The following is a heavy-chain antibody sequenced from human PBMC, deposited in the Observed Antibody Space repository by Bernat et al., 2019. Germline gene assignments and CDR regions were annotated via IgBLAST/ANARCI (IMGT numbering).Heavy chain of an antibody. CDR3: ARGLGYSSSWYNYFAY. D-gene: IGHD6-13*01. Sequence: QVQLQQWGAGLLKPSETLSLTCVVDGGSFSGYYWSWIRQPPGKGLEWIGEINHRGSTNYNPSLKSRVTISVDTSKNQCSLKLSSVTAADTAVYYCARGLGYSSSWYNYFAYWGQGTLVTVSS. CDR2: INHRGST. J-gene: IGHJ4*02. CDR1: GGSFSGYY. V-gene: IGHV4-34*01.